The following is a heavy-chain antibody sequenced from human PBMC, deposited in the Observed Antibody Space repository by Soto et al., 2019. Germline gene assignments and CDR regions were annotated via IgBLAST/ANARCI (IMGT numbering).Heavy chain of an antibody. J-gene: IGHJ3*01. Sequence: QVQLVQSGAEVKKPGSSVKVSCKASGGSFRREAINWVRQAPGQGPEWMGGILPFFGTADYAQKFQGRVTLTADGSTTTVYMELSSLRFEDTAVYYCARGHEFGGNSDAFGVWGQGTMVIVSS. CDR3: ARGHEFGGNSDAFGV. CDR2: ILPFFGTA. CDR1: GGSFRREA. V-gene: IGHV1-69*12. D-gene: IGHD2-15*01.